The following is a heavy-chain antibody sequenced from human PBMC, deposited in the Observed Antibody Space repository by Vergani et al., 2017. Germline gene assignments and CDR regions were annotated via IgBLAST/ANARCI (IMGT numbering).Heavy chain of an antibody. CDR3: VRARRTCTYDHCPRYYYDL. V-gene: IGHV1-8*03. CDR1: GYTFTSDD. Sequence: QVQLVQSGAEVKKPGASVKVSCKASGYTFTSDDLNWVRQATGQGLEWMGWMNPISGNTGYAQNLQGRLTITRDTSGNTAYMELSSLTSEDMAVYYCVRARRTCTYDHCPRYYYDLWGQGTLVTVSS. D-gene: IGHD2-8*01. J-gene: IGHJ4*02. CDR2: MNPISGNT.